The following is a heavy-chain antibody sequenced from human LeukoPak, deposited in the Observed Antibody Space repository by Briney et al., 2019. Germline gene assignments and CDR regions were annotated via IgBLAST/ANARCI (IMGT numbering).Heavy chain of an antibody. CDR2: ISGSGGST. V-gene: IGHV3-23*01. D-gene: IGHD6-19*01. J-gene: IGHJ4*02. CDR1: GFTFSSYA. CDR3: AKDFLTPGYSSGWYGDY. Sequence: GGSLRLSCAASGFTFSSYAMSWVRQAPGKGLEWVSAISGSGGSTYYADSVKGRFTISRDNSKNTLYLQMNSLRAEDTAVYYCAKDFLTPGYSSGWYGDYWGQGTLVTVSS.